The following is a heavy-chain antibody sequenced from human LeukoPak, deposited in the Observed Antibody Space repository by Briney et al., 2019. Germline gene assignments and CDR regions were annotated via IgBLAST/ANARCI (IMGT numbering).Heavy chain of an antibody. Sequence: PGGSLRPSCTASGFTFGEYAMSWVRQAPGKGLEWVGFIRSKAYGGTTEYAASVKGRFTISRDDSKSIAYLQMNSLKTDDTAVYYCTREAPGGDYYDSSGYGTSYWGQGILVTVSS. CDR1: GFTFGEYA. CDR2: IRSKAYGGTT. J-gene: IGHJ4*02. CDR3: TREAPGGDYYDSSGYGTSY. D-gene: IGHD3-22*01. V-gene: IGHV3-49*04.